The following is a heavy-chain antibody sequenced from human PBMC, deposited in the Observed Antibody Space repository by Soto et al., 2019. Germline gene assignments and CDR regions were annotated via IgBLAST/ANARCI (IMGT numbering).Heavy chain of an antibody. J-gene: IGHJ5*02. CDR2: INHSGST. V-gene: IGHV4-34*01. CDR1: GGSFSGYY. CDR3: ARVPNPEQWLVRRRPENWFDP. D-gene: IGHD6-19*01. Sequence: PSETLSLTCAVYGGSFSGYYWSWIRQPPGKGLEWIGEINHSGSTNYNPSLKSRVTISVDTSKNQFSLKLSSVTAADTAVYYCARVPNPEQWLVRRRPENWFDPWGQGTLVTVSS.